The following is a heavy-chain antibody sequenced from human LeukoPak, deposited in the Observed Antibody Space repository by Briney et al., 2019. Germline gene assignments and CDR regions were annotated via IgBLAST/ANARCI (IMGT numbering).Heavy chain of an antibody. D-gene: IGHD4-23*01. CDR3: ARVVSAMDV. Sequence: GGSLRLSCAASGFTFSSYVMGWVRQAPGKGLEWVSSISGSSSYIYYADSVKGRFTISRDNAKNSLFLQMNSLRAEDTAVYYCARVVSAMDVWGQGTTVTVSS. CDR1: GFTFSSYV. CDR2: ISGSSSYI. V-gene: IGHV3-21*01. J-gene: IGHJ6*02.